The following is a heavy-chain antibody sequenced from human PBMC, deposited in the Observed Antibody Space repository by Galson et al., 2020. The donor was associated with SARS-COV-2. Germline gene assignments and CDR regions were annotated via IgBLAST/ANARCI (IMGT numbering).Heavy chain of an antibody. D-gene: IGHD6-13*01. J-gene: IGHJ4*02. CDR3: ARGRYPRADGILLWMYRIASSGVFDS. CDR2: ITHSGSS. V-gene: IGHV4-34*01. CDR1: GGSFNDYY. Sequence: PSETLSLTCAVYGGSFNDYYWSWIRQPPGKGLEWIGGITHSGSSNYNPSLESRVGISVDTSKKQFSLKLRSVTAADTAVYHCARGRYPRADGILLWMYRIASSGVFDSWSQGTRVTVSS.